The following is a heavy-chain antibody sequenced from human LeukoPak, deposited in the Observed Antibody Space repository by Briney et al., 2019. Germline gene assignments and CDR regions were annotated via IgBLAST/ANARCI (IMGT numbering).Heavy chain of an antibody. CDR1: GYTFTGYY. Sequence: GASVKVSCKASGYTFTGYYMHWVRQAPGQGLEWMGWINPNSGGTNYAQKFQGRVTMTRDTSISTAYMELSRLRSDDTAVYYCARDGTEETGELDYWGQGTLVTVSS. CDR3: ARDGTEETGELDY. D-gene: IGHD1-1*01. V-gene: IGHV1-2*02. CDR2: INPNSGGT. J-gene: IGHJ4*02.